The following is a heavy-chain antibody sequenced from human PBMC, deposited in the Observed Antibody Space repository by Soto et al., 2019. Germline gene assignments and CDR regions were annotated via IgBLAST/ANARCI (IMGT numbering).Heavy chain of an antibody. J-gene: IGHJ6*02. D-gene: IGHD3-3*01. Sequence: PGGSLRLSCAASGFTFSNAWMSWVRQAPGKGLEWVGRIKSKTDGGTTDYAAPVKGRFIISRDDSKNTLYLQMNSLKTEDTAVYYCTTEYDFWSGYGMDVWGQGTTVTVSS. CDR2: IKSKTDGGTT. V-gene: IGHV3-15*01. CDR1: GFTFSNAW. CDR3: TTEYDFWSGYGMDV.